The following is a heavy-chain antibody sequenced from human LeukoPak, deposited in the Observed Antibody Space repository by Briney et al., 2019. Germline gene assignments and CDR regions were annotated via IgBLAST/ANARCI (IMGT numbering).Heavy chain of an antibody. Sequence: PGGSLRLSCAASGFTFSDYYMSWIRQAPGKGLEWVSYISSSGRTTDYGDSVKGRFTSSRDSAKNSVSLQMNSLRVEDTAVYYRARFQYYDNNYYGMDVWGQGTTVTVSS. CDR2: ISSSGRTT. CDR3: ARFQYYDNNYYGMDV. CDR1: GFTFSDYY. J-gene: IGHJ6*02. D-gene: IGHD3-16*01. V-gene: IGHV3-11*01.